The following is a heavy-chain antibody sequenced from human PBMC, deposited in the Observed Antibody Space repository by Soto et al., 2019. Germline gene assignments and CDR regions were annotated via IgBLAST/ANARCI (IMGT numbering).Heavy chain of an antibody. CDR2: IYYSGGT. CDR1: GGSVSSVSYY. V-gene: IGHV4-61*01. Sequence: QVQLQESGPGLVKPSETLSLTCTVSGGSVSSVSYYWSWIRQPPGKGLEWIGYIYYSGGTNYNPSLKSRLTISVDPSKNQFSLKFRSVTAADTAVYYCARDARMPTDLGGYYYYAMDVWGPGTTVTVSS. J-gene: IGHJ6*02. CDR3: ARDARMPTDLGGYYYYAMDV. D-gene: IGHD2-15*01.